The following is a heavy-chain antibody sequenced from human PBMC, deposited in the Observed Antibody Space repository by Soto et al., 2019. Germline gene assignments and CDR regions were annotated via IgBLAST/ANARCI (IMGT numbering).Heavy chain of an antibody. CDR2: ISGSGGST. J-gene: IGHJ4*02. CDR3: AKDTPLMYSSSWYYFDY. CDR1: GFTFSSYA. V-gene: IGHV3-23*01. Sequence: GGSLRLSCAASGFTFSSYAMSWVRQAPGKGLEWVSAISGSGGSTYYADSVKGRFTISRDNSKNTLYLQMNSLRAEDTAVYYCAKDTPLMYSSSWYYFDYWGQGTLVTVSS. D-gene: IGHD6-13*01.